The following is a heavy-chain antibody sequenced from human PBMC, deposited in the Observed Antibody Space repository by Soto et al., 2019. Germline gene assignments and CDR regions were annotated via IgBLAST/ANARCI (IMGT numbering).Heavy chain of an antibody. V-gene: IGHV4-39*01. D-gene: IGHD3-3*01. J-gene: IGHJ4*02. CDR2: IYYSGST. CDR3: ATTPAGDYDFWSGYYSGDY. CDR1: GGSISSSSYY. Sequence: SETLSLTCTVSGGSISSSSYYWGWIRQPPGKGLEWIGSIYYSGSTYYNPSLKSRVTISVDTSKNQFSLKLSSVTAADTAVYYCATTPAGDYDFWSGYYSGDYWGQGTLVTV.